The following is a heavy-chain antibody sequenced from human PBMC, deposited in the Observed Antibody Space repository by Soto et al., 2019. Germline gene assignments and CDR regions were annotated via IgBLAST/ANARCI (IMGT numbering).Heavy chain of an antibody. J-gene: IGHJ6*02. CDR3: ARTAAAGKYYYGVDV. V-gene: IGHV5-51*01. D-gene: IGHD6-13*01. CDR2: IYPGDSDT. Sequence: GESLKISCKGSGYNFNNHWIGWVRQMPGKGLEWMAIIYPGDSDTRYNSSFQGQVIISADKSISTAYLQLSSLKASDTAIYYCARTAAAGKYYYGVDVWGQGTTVTVSS. CDR1: GYNFNNHW.